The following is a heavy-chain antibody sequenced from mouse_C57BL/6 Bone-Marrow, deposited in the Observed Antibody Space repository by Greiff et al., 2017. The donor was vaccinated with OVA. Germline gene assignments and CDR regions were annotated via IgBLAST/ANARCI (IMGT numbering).Heavy chain of an antibody. D-gene: IGHD2-3*01. J-gene: IGHJ1*03. CDR2: IHPNSGST. CDR1: GYTFTSYW. Sequence: VQLQQPGAELVKPGASVKLSCKASGYTFTSYWMHWVKQRPGQGLEWIGMIHPNSGSTNYNEKFKSKATLTVDKSSSTAYMQISSLTSEDSAVYYCARDGYYLYWYFDVWGTGTTVTVSS. CDR3: ARDGYYLYWYFDV. V-gene: IGHV1-64*01.